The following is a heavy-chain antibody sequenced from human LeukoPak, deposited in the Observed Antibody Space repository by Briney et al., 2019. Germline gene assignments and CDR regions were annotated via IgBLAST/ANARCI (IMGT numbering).Heavy chain of an antibody. Sequence: GGSLRLSCAASGFTFSSYGMHWVRQAPGEGLEWVAFIRYDGSNKYYADSVKGRFTISRDNAKNSLYLQMDSLRAEDTAVYYCARGPPLFDPWGQGTLVTVSS. J-gene: IGHJ5*02. CDR2: IRYDGSNK. V-gene: IGHV3-30*02. CDR3: ARGPPLFDP. CDR1: GFTFSSYG.